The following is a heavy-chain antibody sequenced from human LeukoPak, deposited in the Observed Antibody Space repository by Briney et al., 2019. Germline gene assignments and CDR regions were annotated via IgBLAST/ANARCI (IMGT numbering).Heavy chain of an antibody. V-gene: IGHV4-34*01. CDR1: GGSFSGYY. J-gene: IGHJ4*02. Sequence: PSETLSLTCAVYGGSFSGYYWSWIRQPPGKGLEWIGEIHHSGSTNYNPSLKSRVSMSVDTSKKQFSLKLTSVTAADTAVYYCARFPGSVFDYWGQGTLVTVSS. CDR2: IHHSGST. CDR3: ARFPGSVFDY. D-gene: IGHD6-19*01.